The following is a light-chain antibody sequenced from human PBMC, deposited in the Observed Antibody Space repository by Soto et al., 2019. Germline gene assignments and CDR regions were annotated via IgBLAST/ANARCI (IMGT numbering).Light chain of an antibody. CDR2: GAS. J-gene: IGKJ2*01. V-gene: IGKV3-11*01. CDR3: QQRINWPYT. Sequence: EIVLTQSPATLSLSPGDRATLSCRASQSVSSYLGWYQQKPGQAPRLLIYGASNRATGIPARFSGSGSGTDFTLTISSLEPEDFAVYYCQQRINWPYTFGQGTKLEIK. CDR1: QSVSSY.